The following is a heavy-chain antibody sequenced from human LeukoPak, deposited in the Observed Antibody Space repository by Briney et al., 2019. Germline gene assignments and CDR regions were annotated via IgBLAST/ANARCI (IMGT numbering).Heavy chain of an antibody. D-gene: IGHD3-3*01. CDR2: ISSSSSYI. CDR1: GFTFSGYS. V-gene: IGHV3-21*01. J-gene: IGHJ3*02. CDR3: AREASGRGAFDI. Sequence: GGSLRLSCAPSGFTFSGYSMNLVRQAPGKGLEWVSSISSSSSYIYYADSVKGRFTISRDNAKNSLYLQMNSLRAEDTAVYYCAREASGRGAFDIWGQGTMVTVSS.